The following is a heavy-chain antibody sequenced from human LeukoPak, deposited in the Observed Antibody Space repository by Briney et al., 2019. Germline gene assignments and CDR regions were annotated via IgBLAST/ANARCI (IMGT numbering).Heavy chain of an antibody. D-gene: IGHD5-24*01. V-gene: IGHV3-30*02. CDR1: GFTFSSYG. CDR2: IRYDGSNK. Sequence: GGSLRLSCAASGFTFSSYGMHWVRQAPGKGLEWVAFIRYDGSNKYYADSVKGRFTISRDNSKNTLYLQMNSLRAEDTAVYYCAKDGGLEMATGFDYWGQGTLVTVSS. J-gene: IGHJ4*02. CDR3: AKDGGLEMATGFDY.